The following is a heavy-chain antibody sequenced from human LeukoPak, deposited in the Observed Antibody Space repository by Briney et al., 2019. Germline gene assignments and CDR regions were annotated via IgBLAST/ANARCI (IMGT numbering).Heavy chain of an antibody. Sequence: SETLSLTCTVSGGSISGYYWSWIRQPPGQGLEWIAYIHSSGYTNYNPSLKSRVTISVDTSKKQFSLKVTSVTAADTARYYCTNREGPISGSYDYFDPWGQGTLVTVSS. J-gene: IGHJ5*02. V-gene: IGHV4-4*09. CDR2: IHSSGYT. D-gene: IGHD1-26*01. CDR1: GGSISGYY. CDR3: TNREGPISGSYDYFDP.